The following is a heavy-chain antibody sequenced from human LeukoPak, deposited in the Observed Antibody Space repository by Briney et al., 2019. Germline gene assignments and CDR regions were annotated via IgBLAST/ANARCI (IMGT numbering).Heavy chain of an antibody. CDR3: ARVGAGDLGDAFDI. Sequence: GGSLTLSCAASGFTFSSYGMHWVRQAPGKGLEYVSAISSNGGSTYYANSVKGRFTISRDNSKNTLYLQMGSLRAEDMAVYYCARVGAGDLGDAFDIWGQGTMVTVSP. J-gene: IGHJ3*02. V-gene: IGHV3-64*01. CDR1: GFTFSSYG. CDR2: ISSNGGST. D-gene: IGHD3-16*01.